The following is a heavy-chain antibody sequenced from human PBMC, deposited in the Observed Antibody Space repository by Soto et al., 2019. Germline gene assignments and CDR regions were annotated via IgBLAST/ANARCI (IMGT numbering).Heavy chain of an antibody. J-gene: IGHJ4*02. CDR3: TGEVASGY. CDR2: ISRDGGTK. V-gene: IGHV3-30*03. Sequence: QVQLVESGGGVVQPGRSLRLSCAVSGFTVSTYGMHWVRQAPGKGLEWVAVISRDGGTKYYADSVKGRFTISKDNSRKTLYLEMNNLRGDDMGVYYCTGEVASGYWGQGTLVTVSS. D-gene: IGHD2-8*02. CDR1: GFTVSTYG.